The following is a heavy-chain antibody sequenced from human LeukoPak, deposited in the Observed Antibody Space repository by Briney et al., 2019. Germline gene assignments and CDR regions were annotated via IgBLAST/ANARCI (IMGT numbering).Heavy chain of an antibody. V-gene: IGHV3-64*01. J-gene: IGHJ1*01. CDR1: GFTFSSYA. Sequence: GGSLRLSCAASGFTFSSYAMPWVRQAPGKGLEYVSAISSNGGSTYYANSVKGRFTISRDNSKNTLYLQMGSLRAEDTAVYYCARDSIGYCSSTSCIAEYFQHWGQGTLVTVSS. CDR2: ISSNGGST. CDR3: ARDSIGYCSSTSCIAEYFQH. D-gene: IGHD2-2*01.